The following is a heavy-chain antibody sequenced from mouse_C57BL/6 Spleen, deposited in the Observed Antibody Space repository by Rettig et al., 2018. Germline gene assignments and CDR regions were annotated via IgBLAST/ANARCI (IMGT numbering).Heavy chain of an antibody. Sequence: QGLEWIGYVYPRDGSTEYNEKFKGKATLTADKSSNTAYMQLNSLTSEDSAVYFCARNYYGSPFMDYWGQGTSVTVSS. CDR3: ARNYYGSPFMDY. V-gene: IGHV1-78*01. J-gene: IGHJ4*01. D-gene: IGHD1-1*01. CDR2: VYPRDGST.